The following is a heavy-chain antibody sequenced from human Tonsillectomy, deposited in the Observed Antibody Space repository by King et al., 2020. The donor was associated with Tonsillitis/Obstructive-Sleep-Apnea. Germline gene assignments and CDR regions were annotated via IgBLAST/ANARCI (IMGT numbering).Heavy chain of an antibody. CDR2: IYYSGST. J-gene: IGHJ5*02. D-gene: IGHD1-1*01. Sequence: QLQESGPGLVKPSETLSLTCTVSGGSISSYYWSWIRQPPGKGLEWIGYIYYSGSTNYNPSLKSRVTISADTSKNQFSLKLSSVTAADTAVYYCARVGYDNWFDPWGQGTLVTVSS. CDR1: GGSISSYY. V-gene: IGHV4-59*01. CDR3: ARVGYDNWFDP.